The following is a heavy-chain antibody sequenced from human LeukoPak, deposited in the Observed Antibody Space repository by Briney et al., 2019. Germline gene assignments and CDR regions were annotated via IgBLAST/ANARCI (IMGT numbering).Heavy chain of an antibody. J-gene: IGHJ4*02. CDR2: VNPSGDST. D-gene: IGHD1-26*01. V-gene: IGHV1-46*01. CDR1: GYTFSNYN. CDR3: ARGSGSYYY. Sequence: GASVKVSCKASGYTFSNYNIHWLRQAPGQGLEWMGIVNPSGDSTNYARNFQGRVTMTGDTSTSTVYMELSRLRSDDTAVYYCARGSGSYYYWGQGTLVTVSS.